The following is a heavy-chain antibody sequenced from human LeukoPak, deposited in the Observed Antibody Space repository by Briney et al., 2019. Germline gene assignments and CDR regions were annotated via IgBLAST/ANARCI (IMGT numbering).Heavy chain of an antibody. V-gene: IGHV5-51*01. Sequence: GESLKISCKGSGYSFTSYWIGWVRQMPGKDLEWMGIIYPGDSDTRYSPSFQGQVTISADKSISTAYPQWSSLKASDTAMYYCARSAAAGPEGVDYWGQGTLVTVSS. D-gene: IGHD6-13*01. J-gene: IGHJ4*02. CDR1: GYSFTSYW. CDR2: IYPGDSDT. CDR3: ARSAAAGPEGVDY.